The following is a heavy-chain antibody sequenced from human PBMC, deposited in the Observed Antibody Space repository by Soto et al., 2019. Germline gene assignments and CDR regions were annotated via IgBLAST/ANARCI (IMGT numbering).Heavy chain of an antibody. CDR2: IIPIFGAA. D-gene: IGHD2-21*01. V-gene: IGHV1-69*01. J-gene: IGHJ4*02. CDR1: GGTFSTHA. Sequence: VQLVQSGAEVKKPGSSVEVSCKTSGGTFSTHAFSWVRLAPGQGLEWVGGIIPIFGAASYAQKFQDRVAITADEFTHTVDLNLSSLTSDDTAAYYCARGPSPPSLAVYSDCSARAAAYWGQATQVTVSS. CDR3: ARGPSPPSLAVYSDCSARAAAY.